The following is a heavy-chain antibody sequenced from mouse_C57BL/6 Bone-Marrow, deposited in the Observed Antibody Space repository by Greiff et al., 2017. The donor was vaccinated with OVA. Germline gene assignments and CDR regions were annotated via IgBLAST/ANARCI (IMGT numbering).Heavy chain of an antibody. CDR2: LRSKSNNYAT. J-gene: IGHJ4*01. CDR1: GFSFNTYA. V-gene: IGHV10-1*01. D-gene: IGHD3-2*02. CDR3: VRTAQATFYAMDY. Sequence: EVKLVESGGGLVQPKGSLKLSCAASGFSFNTYAMNWVRQAPGKGLEWVARLRSKSNNYATYYADSVKDRFTISRDDSESMLYLQMNNLKTEDTAMDYCVRTAQATFYAMDYWGQGTSVTVSS.